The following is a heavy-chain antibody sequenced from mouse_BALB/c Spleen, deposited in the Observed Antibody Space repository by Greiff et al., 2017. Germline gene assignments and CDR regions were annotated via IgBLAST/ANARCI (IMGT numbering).Heavy chain of an antibody. CDR1: GYTFTDYA. V-gene: IGHV1S137*01. J-gene: IGHJ4*01. CDR2: ISTYYGDA. CDR3: AREGDGNYPYAMDY. D-gene: IGHD2-1*01. Sequence: QVQLKESGAELVRPGVSVKISCKGSGYTFTDYAMHWVKQSHAKSLEWIGVISTYYGDASYNQKFKGKATMTVDKSSSTAYMELARLTSEDSAIYYCAREGDGNYPYAMDYWGQGTSVTVSS.